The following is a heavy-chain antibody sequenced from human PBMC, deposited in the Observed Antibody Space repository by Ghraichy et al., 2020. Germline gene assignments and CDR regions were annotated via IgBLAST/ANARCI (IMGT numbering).Heavy chain of an antibody. Sequence: LSLTCAASGFTFSSYSMNWVRQAPGKGLEWVSYISSSSSTIYYADSVKGRFTISRDNAKNSLYLQMNSLRDEDTAVYYCARDRIVGATMVYWGQGTLVTVSS. J-gene: IGHJ4*02. CDR2: ISSSSSTI. CDR1: GFTFSSYS. CDR3: ARDRIVGATMVY. D-gene: IGHD1-26*01. V-gene: IGHV3-48*02.